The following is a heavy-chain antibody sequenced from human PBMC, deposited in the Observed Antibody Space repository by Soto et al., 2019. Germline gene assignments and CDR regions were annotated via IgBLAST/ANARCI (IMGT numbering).Heavy chain of an antibody. D-gene: IGHD3-10*01. Sequence: DVQVLESGGDLVQPGGSLRLSCAASGFTFSSYAMSWVRQAPGKGLEWVSSVSAGGDMTYYSDSVKGRFTISRDNSNNALFLQMNSLRIEDTGLYYCARGDLGGSGSPASYYYSGLDVWGQGTTVTVS. J-gene: IGHJ6*02. CDR3: ARGDLGGSGSPASYYYSGLDV. CDR1: GFTFSSYA. V-gene: IGHV3-23*01. CDR2: VSAGGDMT.